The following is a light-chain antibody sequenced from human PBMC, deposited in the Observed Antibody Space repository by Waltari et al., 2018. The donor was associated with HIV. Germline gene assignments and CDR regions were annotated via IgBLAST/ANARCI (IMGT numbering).Light chain of an antibody. J-gene: IGKJ2*01. Sequence: DIQMTQSPSTLSASVGDRVTITCRAGQTISNLLAWYQQKPGKAPKLLIYEASTLDSGVPLRFSGSGPGTEFTLTISGLQPDDFATYYCQQFLTYPTFGQGTKLEIK. V-gene: IGKV1-5*03. CDR3: QQFLTYPT. CDR2: EAS. CDR1: QTISNL.